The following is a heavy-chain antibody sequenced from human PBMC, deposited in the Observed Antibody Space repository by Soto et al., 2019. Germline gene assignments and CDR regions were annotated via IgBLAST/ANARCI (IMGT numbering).Heavy chain of an antibody. J-gene: IGHJ4*02. CDR2: IYYSGST. Sequence: PSETLSLTCTVSGGSISIYYWSWIRHPPGKGLEWIGYIYYSGSTNYNPSLKSRVTISVDTSKNQFSLKLSSVTAADTAVYYCAGSYCSGGSCYSGGADYWGQGTLVTVSS. D-gene: IGHD2-15*01. CDR1: GGSISIYY. V-gene: IGHV4-59*01. CDR3: AGSYCSGGSCYSGGADY.